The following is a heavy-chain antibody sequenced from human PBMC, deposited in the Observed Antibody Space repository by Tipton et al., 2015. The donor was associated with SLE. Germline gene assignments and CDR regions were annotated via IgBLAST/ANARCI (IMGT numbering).Heavy chain of an antibody. D-gene: IGHD6-6*01. Sequence: TLSLTCTVSGGSISSSSYYWGWIRQPPGKGLEWIGIIYYSGSTYYNPSLKSRVTTSVDTSKNQFSLKLTSVTAADTAVYYCARGGASSIWFDPWGQGILVTVSS. CDR2: IYYSGST. V-gene: IGHV4-39*07. CDR3: ARGGASSIWFDP. J-gene: IGHJ5*02. CDR1: GGSISSSSYY.